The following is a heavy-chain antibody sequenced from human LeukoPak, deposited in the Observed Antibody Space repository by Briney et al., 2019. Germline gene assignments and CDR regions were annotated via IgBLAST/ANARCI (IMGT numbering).Heavy chain of an antibody. J-gene: IGHJ2*01. CDR3: ARGVVGAEGYFDL. D-gene: IGHD1-26*01. Sequence: ASVKVSCKASGYTFSNYAIHWVRQAPGQGLEYMGWIYTNTGNPTYGQGFTGRFVFSLDTSVSTTYPQISSLKAEDTAVYYCARGVVGAEGYFDLWGRGTLVTVSS. V-gene: IGHV7-4-1*02. CDR1: GYTFSNYA. CDR2: IYTNTGNP.